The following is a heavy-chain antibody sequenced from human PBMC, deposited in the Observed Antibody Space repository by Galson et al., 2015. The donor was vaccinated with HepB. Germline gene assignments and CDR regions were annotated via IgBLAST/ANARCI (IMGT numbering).Heavy chain of an antibody. J-gene: IGHJ5*02. CDR2: ISSSSSYI. V-gene: IGHV3-21*01. CDR1: GFTFSSYS. Sequence: SLRLSCAASGFTFSSYSMNWVRQAPGKGLEWVSSISSSSSYIYYADSVKGRFTISRDNAKNSLYLQMNSLRAEDTAVYYCARDGYSNYVGLVSDSGDPWFDPWGQGTLVTVSS. D-gene: IGHD4-11*01. CDR3: ARDGYSNYVGLVSDSGDPWFDP.